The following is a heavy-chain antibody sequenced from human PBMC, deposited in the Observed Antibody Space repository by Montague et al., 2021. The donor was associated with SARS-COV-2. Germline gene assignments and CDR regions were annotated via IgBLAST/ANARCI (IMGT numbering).Heavy chain of an antibody. CDR3: ARQYGGYSDNAFTI. J-gene: IGHJ3*02. CDR1: GFSLSTPNVG. D-gene: IGHD2-15*01. CDR2: VSSSGST. Sequence: PGLVKPTQTLTLTCTFSGFSLSTPNVGVGWIRQPPGKGLEWIGTVSSSGSTYYNASLKSRVTIYVDTPKNQFSLKLTSVTAADTAIYYCARQYGGYSDNAFTIWGQGTMVVVSS. V-gene: IGHV4-39*01.